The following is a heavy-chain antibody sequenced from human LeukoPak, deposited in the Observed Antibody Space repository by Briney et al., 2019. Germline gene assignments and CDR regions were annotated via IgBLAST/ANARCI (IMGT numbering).Heavy chain of an antibody. CDR3: TTGNFGPY. V-gene: IGHV3-15*07. Sequence: PGGSLRLSCAASGFTFSDAWMNWVRQAPGKGLEWVGRIKRKTEGGTTDYGAPAKGRFTISRDDSKNTLYLQMNSLKTEDTAFYYCTTGNFGPYWGQGTLVTVSS. J-gene: IGHJ4*02. D-gene: IGHD3-10*01. CDR2: IKRKTEGGTT. CDR1: GFTFSDAW.